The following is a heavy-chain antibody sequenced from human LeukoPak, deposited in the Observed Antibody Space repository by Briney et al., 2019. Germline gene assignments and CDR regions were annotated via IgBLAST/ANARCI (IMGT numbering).Heavy chain of an antibody. CDR1: GFTFSSYD. CDR2: IWYDGSEK. D-gene: IGHD6-13*01. CDR3: ARARAAAGTWVDY. J-gene: IGHJ4*02. V-gene: IGHV3-33*01. Sequence: RSLRLSCAASGFTFSSYDIHWVRQAPGKGLEWVAVIWYDGSEKYYADSVKGRFTISRDNSENTLYLLMNSLRAEDTAVYYCARARAAAGTWVDYWGQGTLVTVSS.